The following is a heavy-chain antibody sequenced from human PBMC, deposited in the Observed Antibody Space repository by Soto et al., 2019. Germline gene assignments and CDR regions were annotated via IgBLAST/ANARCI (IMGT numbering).Heavy chain of an antibody. V-gene: IGHV3-23*01. CDR1: GFTFSSYA. J-gene: IGHJ4*02. D-gene: IGHD2-15*01. CDR3: AKGGFRYCSGGSCYSDY. CDR2: ISGSGGST. Sequence: EVQLLESGGGLVQPGGSLRLSCAASGFTFSSYAMSWVRQAPGKGLEWVSAISGSGGSTYYADSVKGRFTISRDNSKNTLYLQMNSLRAEDTAVYYCAKGGFRYCSGGSCYSDYWGQGTLVTVSS.